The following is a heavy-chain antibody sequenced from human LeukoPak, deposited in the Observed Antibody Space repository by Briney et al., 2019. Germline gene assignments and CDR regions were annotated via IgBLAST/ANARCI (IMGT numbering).Heavy chain of an antibody. CDR2: ISGSGDST. CDR1: GFTFSSYA. Sequence: GGSLRLSCAASGFTFSSYAMSWVRQAPGKGLEWVSAISGSGDSTYYADSVKGRFTISRDNYKNTLYLQMNSLRAEDTAVYYCAKDGGSSSYGDYFDYWGQGTLVTVSS. J-gene: IGHJ4*02. CDR3: AKDGGSSSYGDYFDY. V-gene: IGHV3-23*01. D-gene: IGHD6-13*01.